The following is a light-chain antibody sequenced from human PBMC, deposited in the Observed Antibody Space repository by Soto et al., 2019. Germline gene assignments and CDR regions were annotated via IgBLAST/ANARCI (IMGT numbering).Light chain of an antibody. J-gene: IGKJ1*01. CDR3: QQSYLTRT. Sequence: DIQVTQSPSSLSASVGDSVTITCLTSQTIGTFVNWYQQKPGKVPKLLISSASSLHTGVPSRFSASGSGTDFALTISSLQPEDFATYYCQQSYLTRTFGLGTKVDIK. V-gene: IGKV1-39*01. CDR1: QTIGTF. CDR2: SAS.